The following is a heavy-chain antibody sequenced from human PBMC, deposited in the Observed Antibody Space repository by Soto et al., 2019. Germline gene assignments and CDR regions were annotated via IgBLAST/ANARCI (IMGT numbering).Heavy chain of an antibody. CDR1: GGSINSYY. D-gene: IGHD2-15*01. J-gene: IGHJ2*01. CDR2: LSYSGNF. V-gene: IGHV4-59*01. CDR3: ARQSCSGGGCYSGPQDWYFSL. Sequence: QVQLQESGPGLVKPSETLSLTCTVSGGSINSYYWSWIRQPPGKGLEWIGSLSYSGNFYYKPSLKSRISISVDTSKNQFSLTLTSVAAADTAVYYCARQSCSGGGCYSGPQDWYFSLWGRGTLVTVSS.